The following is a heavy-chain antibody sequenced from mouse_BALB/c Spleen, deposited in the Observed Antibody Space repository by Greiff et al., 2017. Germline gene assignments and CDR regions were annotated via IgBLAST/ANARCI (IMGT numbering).Heavy chain of an antibody. CDR3: ARVRAYGNYSYFDY. D-gene: IGHD2-1*01. J-gene: IGHJ2*01. V-gene: IGHV1-69*02. CDR2: IDPSDSET. Sequence: VQLQQPGAELVKPGAPVKLSCKASGYTFTSYWMHWVKQRPGRGLEWIGRIDPSDSETHYNQKFKDKTTLTVDKSSSTAYIQLSRLTSEDSAVYYCARVRAYGNYSYFDYWGQGTTLAVSS. CDR1: GYTFTSYW.